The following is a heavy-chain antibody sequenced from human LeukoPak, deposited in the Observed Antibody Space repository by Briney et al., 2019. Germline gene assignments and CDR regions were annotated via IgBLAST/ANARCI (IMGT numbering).Heavy chain of an antibody. Sequence: PSETLSLTCAVYGGSFSGYYWSWIRQPPGKGLEWIGEINHSGSTNYNPSLKSRVTISVDTSKNQFSLKLSSVTAADTAVYYCARDRAWGIFGVVTSGYFDYWGQGTLVTVSS. D-gene: IGHD3-3*01. CDR2: INHSGST. J-gene: IGHJ4*02. V-gene: IGHV4-34*01. CDR3: ARDRAWGIFGVVTSGYFDY. CDR1: GGSFSGYY.